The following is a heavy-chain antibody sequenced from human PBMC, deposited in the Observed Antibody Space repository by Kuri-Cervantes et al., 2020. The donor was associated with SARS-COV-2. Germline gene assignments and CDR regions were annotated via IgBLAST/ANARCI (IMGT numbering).Heavy chain of an antibody. CDR2: MWSGGSNK. Sequence: GGSLRLSCAASGFSFSNFGMHWVRQAPGKGLEWVAAMWSGGSNKYYADSVKGRFTISRDNSNNMLYLQMNILRSEDTAVYYCTKDLAGLGMTHWGQGTLVTVSS. CDR1: GFSFSNFG. V-gene: IGHV3-33*06. J-gene: IGHJ4*02. D-gene: IGHD7-27*01. CDR3: TKDLAGLGMTH.